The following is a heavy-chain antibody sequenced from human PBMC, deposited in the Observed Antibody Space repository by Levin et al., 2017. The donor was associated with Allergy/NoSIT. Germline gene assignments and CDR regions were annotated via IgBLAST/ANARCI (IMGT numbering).Heavy chain of an antibody. V-gene: IGHV4-30-4*01. CDR2: IYYSGST. Sequence: PSQTLSLTCTVSGGSISSGDHYWSWIRQPPGKGLEWIGYIYYSGSTYYNPSLKSRITMSVDTSKNQFSLNLSSVTAADTAVYYCARDRKQYNWNYEGGWFDPWGQGTLVTVSS. D-gene: IGHD1-7*01. CDR1: GGSISSGDHY. CDR3: ARDRKQYNWNYEGGWFDP. J-gene: IGHJ5*02.